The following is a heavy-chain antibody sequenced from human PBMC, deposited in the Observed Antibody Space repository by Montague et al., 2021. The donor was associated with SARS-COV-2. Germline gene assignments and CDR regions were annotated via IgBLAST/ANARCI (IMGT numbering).Heavy chain of an antibody. CDR1: GDSVSRNSAA. V-gene: IGHV6-1*01. CDR3: AGTSASSDY. Sequence: YAISGDSVSRNSAAWNWIRQSPSRGLEWLGRTYYRSKWYNDYAVPVKSRITINPDTSKNQISLQLNSVTPEDTAVYYCAGTSASSDYWGQGTLVTVSS. J-gene: IGHJ4*02. D-gene: IGHD1-26*01. CDR2: TYYRSKWYN.